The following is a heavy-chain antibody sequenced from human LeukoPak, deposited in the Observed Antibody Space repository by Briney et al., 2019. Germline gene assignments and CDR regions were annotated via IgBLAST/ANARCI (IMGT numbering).Heavy chain of an antibody. CDR1: GGSISSSSYY. J-gene: IGHJ2*01. D-gene: IGHD3-9*01. CDR2: IYYSGST. Sequence: SETLSLTCTVSGGSISSSSYYWGWIRQPPGKGLEWIGSIYYSGSTYYNPSLKSRVTISVDTSKNQFSLKLSSVTAADTAVYYCARAAPVSQRDILTPWYFDLWGRGTLVTVSS. V-gene: IGHV4-39*07. CDR3: ARAAPVSQRDILTPWYFDL.